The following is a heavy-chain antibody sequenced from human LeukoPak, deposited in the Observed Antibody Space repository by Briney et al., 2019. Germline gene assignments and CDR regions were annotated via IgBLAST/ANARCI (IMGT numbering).Heavy chain of an antibody. V-gene: IGHV4-30-4*01. CDR2: IYYSGST. J-gene: IGHJ5*02. D-gene: IGHD4-17*01. CDR1: GGSISSGDYY. CDR3: ARDNYGDYANWFDP. Sequence: SETLSLTCTVSGGSISSGDYYRSWIRQPPGKGLEWIGYIYYSGSTYYNPSLKSRVTISVDTSKNQFSLKLSSVTAADTAVYYCARDNYGDYANWFDPWGQGTLVTVSS.